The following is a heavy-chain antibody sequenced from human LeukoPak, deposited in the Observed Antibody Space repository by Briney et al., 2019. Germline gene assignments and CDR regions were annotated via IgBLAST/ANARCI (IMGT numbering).Heavy chain of an antibody. CDR2: INPNSGGT. Sequence: ASVKVSCKASGYTFTGYYMHWVRQAPGQWLQWMGWINPNSGGTNYAQKFQGRVTMTRDTSISTAYMELSRLRSDDTAVYYCARDRSGLNRLWIDPWGQGTLVTVSS. J-gene: IGHJ5*02. CDR3: ARDRSGLNRLWIDP. D-gene: IGHD3-10*01. V-gene: IGHV1-2*02. CDR1: GYTFTGYY.